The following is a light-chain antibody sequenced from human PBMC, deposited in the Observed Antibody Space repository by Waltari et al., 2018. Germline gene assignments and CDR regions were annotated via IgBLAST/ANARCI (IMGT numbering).Light chain of an antibody. J-gene: IGKJ1*01. V-gene: IGKV1-39*01. Sequence: DIQMTQSPSPLSASVGDRVTITCRPSQDIRGYLNWYQQKPGKAPELLIYAASTLRSGVPSRFSGSGSVTHFTLTITGLQPADFATYYCQQSYTTPRWTFGQGTKVEIK. CDR3: QQSYTTPRWT. CDR1: QDIRGY. CDR2: AAS.